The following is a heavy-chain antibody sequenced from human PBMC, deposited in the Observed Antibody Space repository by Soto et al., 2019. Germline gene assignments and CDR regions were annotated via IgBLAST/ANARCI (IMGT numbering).Heavy chain of an antibody. V-gene: IGHV1-18*01. J-gene: IGHJ6*03. D-gene: IGHD2-2*01. Sequence: ASVKVSCKASGYTFTSYDISWVRQAPGQGLEWMGWISAYNGNTNYAQKLQGRVTMTTDTSTSTAYMELRSLRSDDTAVYYCARVCSSTSCYPAMEVWGKGTTVTVSS. CDR2: ISAYNGNT. CDR3: ARVCSSTSCYPAMEV. CDR1: GYTFTSYD.